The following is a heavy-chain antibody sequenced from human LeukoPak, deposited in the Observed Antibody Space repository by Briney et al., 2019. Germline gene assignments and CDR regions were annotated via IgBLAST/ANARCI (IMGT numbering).Heavy chain of an antibody. Sequence: AASVKVSCKASGYTFTSYDINWVRQATGQGLEWMGWMNPNSGNTGYAQKFQGRVTITRNTSISTAYMELSSLRSEDTAVYYCATQYSSSWYDDYWGQGTLVTVSS. CDR3: ATQYSSSWYDDY. D-gene: IGHD6-13*01. CDR1: GYTFTSYD. V-gene: IGHV1-8*03. J-gene: IGHJ4*02. CDR2: MNPNSGNT.